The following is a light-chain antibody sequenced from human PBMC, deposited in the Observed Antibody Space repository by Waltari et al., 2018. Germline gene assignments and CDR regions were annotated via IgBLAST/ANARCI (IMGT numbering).Light chain of an antibody. Sequence: QSALTQPASVSGSPGQSVSISCTGTSNDVGGYGYVSWYQQYPGKAPKLMIYEVSYLPSGISTRFAGAKYGNTASLTISGLQAEDEAVYYCSSHTSTVPHVFGTGTKVTVV. CDR2: EVS. J-gene: IGLJ1*01. CDR3: SSHTSTVPHV. CDR1: SNDVGGYGY. V-gene: IGLV2-14*01.